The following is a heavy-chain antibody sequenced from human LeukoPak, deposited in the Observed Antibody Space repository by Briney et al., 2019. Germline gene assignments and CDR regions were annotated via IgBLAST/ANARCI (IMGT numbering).Heavy chain of an antibody. Sequence: GGSLRLSCAASGFTFSSYWMSWVRQAPGKGLEWLASIKQDGSEKYYVDSVKGRFTISRDNAKNSLYLQMNSLRAEDTAVYYCARELAAAGTTGMDWFDPWGQGTLVTVSS. V-gene: IGHV3-7*01. CDR2: IKQDGSEK. D-gene: IGHD6-13*01. CDR1: GFTFSSYW. CDR3: ARELAAAGTTGMDWFDP. J-gene: IGHJ5*02.